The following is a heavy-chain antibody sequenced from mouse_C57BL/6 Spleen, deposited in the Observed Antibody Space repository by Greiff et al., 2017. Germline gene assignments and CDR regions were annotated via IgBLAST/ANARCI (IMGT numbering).Heavy chain of an antibody. J-gene: IGHJ4*01. V-gene: IGHV5-17*01. D-gene: IGHD2-1*01. CDR3: ARNGNYAYYYAMDY. CDR2: ISSGSSTI. CDR1: GFTFSDYG. Sequence: EVKLVESGGGLVKPGGSLKLSCAASGFTFSDYGMHWVRQAPEKGLEWVAYISSGSSTIYYADTVKGRFTISRDNAKNTLFLQMTSLRSEDTAMYYCARNGNYAYYYAMDYWGQGTSVTVSS.